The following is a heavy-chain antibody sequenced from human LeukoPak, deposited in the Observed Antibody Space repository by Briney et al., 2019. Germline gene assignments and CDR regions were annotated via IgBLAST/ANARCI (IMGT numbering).Heavy chain of an antibody. Sequence: PGGSLRLSCAASGFTVSSNYMSWVRQAPGKGLEWVSVIYSGGSKYYADSAKGRFTISRDNSKNTLYLQMNSLRAEDTAVYYCARAVRGVIITKGYCQHWGQGTLVTVS. V-gene: IGHV3-66*01. CDR2: IYSGGSK. CDR3: ARAVRGVIITKGYCQH. D-gene: IGHD3-10*01. J-gene: IGHJ1*01. CDR1: GFTVSSNY.